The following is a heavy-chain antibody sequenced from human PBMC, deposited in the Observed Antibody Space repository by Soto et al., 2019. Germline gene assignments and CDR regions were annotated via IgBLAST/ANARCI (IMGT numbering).Heavy chain of an antibody. CDR3: ARLELPNYGLIYYYYYMAV. D-gene: IGHD1-7*01. Sequence: ASETLSLTCTVSGGSISSSSYYWGWIRQPPGKGLEWIGSIYYSGSINYNPSLNSRVTISVDTSKNQFSLKLSSVTAADTAVYYCARLELPNYGLIYYYYYMAVGGKGTTVTVPS. J-gene: IGHJ6*03. CDR1: GGSISSSSYY. CDR2: IYYSGSI. V-gene: IGHV4-39*01.